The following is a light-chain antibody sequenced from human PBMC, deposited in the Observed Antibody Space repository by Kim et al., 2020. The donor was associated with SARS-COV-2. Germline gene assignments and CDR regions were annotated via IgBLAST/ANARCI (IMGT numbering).Light chain of an antibody. J-gene: IGKJ2*01. CDR3: QQYDSSTRYT. CDR2: GAS. V-gene: IGKV3-20*01. CDR1: QSVSSYY. Sequence: SPGERATLSCRASQSVSSYYLAWYQQKPGQAPRLLIYGASSRATGIPDRFSGSGSGTDFTLTISRLEPEDFAVYYCQQYDSSTRYTFGQGTKLEIK.